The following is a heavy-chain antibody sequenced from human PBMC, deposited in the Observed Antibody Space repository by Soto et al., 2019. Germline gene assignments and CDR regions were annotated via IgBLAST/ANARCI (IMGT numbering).Heavy chain of an antibody. CDR1: GFTFISYV. J-gene: IGHJ6*03. Sequence: GGSLILSCAASGFTFISYVMHWVSQAPGKGLEWVAVIWYDGSNKYYADSVKGRFTISRDNSKSTLYLQMNSLRAEDTAVYYCARDAGDIPLYYYYYMDVWGKGTTVTVSS. D-gene: IGHD2-15*01. CDR3: ARDAGDIPLYYYYYMDV. CDR2: IWYDGSNK. V-gene: IGHV3-33*01.